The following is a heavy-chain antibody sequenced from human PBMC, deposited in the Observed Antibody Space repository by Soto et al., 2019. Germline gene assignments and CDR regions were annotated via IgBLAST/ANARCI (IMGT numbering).Heavy chain of an antibody. D-gene: IGHD2-15*01. J-gene: IGHJ5*02. CDR2: ISYDGSNK. Sequence: PGGSLRLSCAASGFTFSSYALHWVRQAPGKGLEWVAVISYDGSNKYYADSVKGRFTISRDDSKNTLYLQMNSLRAEDTAVYYCARDRRTCSGGSCHNWFDP. CDR3: ARDRRTCSGGSCHNWFDP. V-gene: IGHV3-30-3*01. CDR1: GFTFSSYA.